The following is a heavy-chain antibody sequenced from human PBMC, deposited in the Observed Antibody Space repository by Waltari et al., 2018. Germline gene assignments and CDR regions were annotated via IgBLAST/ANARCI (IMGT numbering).Heavy chain of an antibody. J-gene: IGHJ6*02. CDR2: IIPLFGTA. V-gene: IGHV1-69*08. D-gene: IGHD2-21*01. CDR3: AGGEGDCYNPNYYYYGMDV. Sequence: QVQLVQSGAEVKKPGSSVKVSCKASGGTFSSYAISWVRQAPGQGLEWMGRIIPLFGTANYAQQFQGRVTITADKSTSTAYMELSSLRSADTAVYYCAGGEGDCYNPNYYYYGMDVWGQGTTVTVSS. CDR1: GGTFSSYA.